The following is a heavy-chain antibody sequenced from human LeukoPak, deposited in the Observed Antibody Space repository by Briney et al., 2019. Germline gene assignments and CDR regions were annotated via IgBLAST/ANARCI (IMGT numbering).Heavy chain of an antibody. CDR2: INSDGGWT. Sequence: GGSPRLSCAASGNYWMHWVRQAPGKGLVWVSHINSDGGWTSYADSVKGRFTISKDNAKNTVYLQMNSLRAEDTAVYYCVSFYETYWGRGTLVTVSS. D-gene: IGHD2/OR15-2a*01. V-gene: IGHV3-74*01. J-gene: IGHJ4*02. CDR1: GNYW. CDR3: VSFYETY.